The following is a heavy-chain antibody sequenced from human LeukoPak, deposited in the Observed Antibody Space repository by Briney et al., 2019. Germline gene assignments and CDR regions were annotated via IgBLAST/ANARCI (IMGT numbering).Heavy chain of an antibody. J-gene: IGHJ3*02. V-gene: IGHV1-24*01. CDR1: GYTLTELS. CDR3: ATLGSYYLAFDI. Sequence: ASVKVSCKVSGYTLTELSMHWVRQAPGKGLEWMGGFDPEDGETIYAQKFQGRVTMTEDTSTDTAYMELSSLRSEDTAVYYRATLGSYYLAFDIWGQGTMVTVSS. CDR2: FDPEDGET. D-gene: IGHD1-26*01.